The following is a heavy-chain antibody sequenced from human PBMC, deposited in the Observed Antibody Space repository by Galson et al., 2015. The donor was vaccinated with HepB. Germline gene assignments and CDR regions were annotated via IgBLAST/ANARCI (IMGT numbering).Heavy chain of an antibody. CDR1: GYTFTSYG. CDR2: ISAYNGNT. CDR3: ARGGRNGDGYYYYYGMDV. Sequence: SVKVSCKASGYTFTSYGISWVRQAPGQGLEWMGWISAYNGNTNYAQKLQGRVTMTTDTSTSTAYMELRSLRSDDTAVYYCARGGRNGDGYYYYYGMDVWGQGTTVTVSS. J-gene: IGHJ6*02. V-gene: IGHV1-18*04. D-gene: IGHD4-17*01.